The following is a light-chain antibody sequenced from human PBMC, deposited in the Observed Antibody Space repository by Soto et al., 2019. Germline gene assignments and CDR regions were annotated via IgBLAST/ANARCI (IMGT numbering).Light chain of an antibody. V-gene: IGLV3-21*02. CDR1: NIGPKK. Sequence: SYELNQPPSVSLAPGQTARISCGGANIGPKKVHWYQQKPGQAPVLVVYDDSDRPSGIPERFSGSNSGNTATLTISRVEAGDEADYYCQVWNSFSDHPYVFGTGNKVTGL. CDR2: DDS. CDR3: QVWNSFSDHPYV. J-gene: IGLJ1*01.